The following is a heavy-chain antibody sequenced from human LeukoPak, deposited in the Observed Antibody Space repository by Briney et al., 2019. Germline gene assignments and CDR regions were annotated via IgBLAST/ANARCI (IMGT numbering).Heavy chain of an antibody. CDR2: IYSSGNT. CDR3: ARERGILRGDAFDI. J-gene: IGHJ3*02. CDR1: GASFSTYY. Sequence: SETLSLTCTASGASFSTYYWTWLRQPAGKGLEWIGRIYSSGNTNYNPSLESRVTMSIDTSKNQFSLKLTSVTAADTAVYYCARERGILRGDAFDIWGQGTVVTVSS. D-gene: IGHD1-26*01. V-gene: IGHV4-4*07.